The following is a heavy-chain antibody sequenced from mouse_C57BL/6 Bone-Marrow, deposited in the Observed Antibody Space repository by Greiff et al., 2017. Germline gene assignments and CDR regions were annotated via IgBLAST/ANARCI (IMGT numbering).Heavy chain of an antibody. V-gene: IGHV1-5*01. CDR1: GYTFTSYW. CDR2: IYPGNSDT. CDR3: TRGGIYDGYYGGVDY. D-gene: IGHD2-3*01. J-gene: IGHJ4*01. Sequence: EVQLQQSGTVLARPGASVKMSCKTSGYTFTSYWMHWVKQRPGQGLEWIGAIYPGNSDTSYNQKFKGKAKLTAVTSASTAYMELSSLKNEDSAVYYCTRGGIYDGYYGGVDYWGQGTSVTVSS.